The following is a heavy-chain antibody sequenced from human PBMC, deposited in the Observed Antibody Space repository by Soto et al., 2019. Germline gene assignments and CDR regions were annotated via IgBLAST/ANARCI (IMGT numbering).Heavy chain of an antibody. V-gene: IGHV4-31*03. D-gene: IGHD2-2*01. CDR2: ISYSGSS. J-gene: IGHJ4*02. CDR1: GVSNSRDGYY. CDR3: ARATPAGSADF. Sequence: NPSETLSLTCTVSGVSNSRDGYYWSWIRQHPGKGLEWIAYISYSGSSYSNPSLKSRVTISADTSKNQFSLRLTSVTAADTAVYFCARATPAGSADFWGQGTLVTVSS.